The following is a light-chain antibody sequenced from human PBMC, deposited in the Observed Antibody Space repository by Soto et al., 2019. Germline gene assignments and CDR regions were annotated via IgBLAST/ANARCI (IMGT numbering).Light chain of an antibody. CDR3: KQSHSTPIT. CDR1: QSISSY. Sequence: DIQITQSPSSLSASVGHRVTITFRSSQSISSYLNWCQQKPGKAPKLLVYAASSLQSGVPSRFSGSGSGTDFTLTISSLQTEDFATYYCKQSHSTPITFGKGTRLEIK. J-gene: IGKJ5*01. V-gene: IGKV1-39*01. CDR2: AAS.